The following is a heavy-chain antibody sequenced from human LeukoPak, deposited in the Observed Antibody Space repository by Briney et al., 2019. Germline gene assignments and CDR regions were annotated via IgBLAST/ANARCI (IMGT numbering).Heavy chain of an antibody. Sequence: SETLSLTCTVSGGSISSYYWSWIRQPPGKGLEWIGYIYTSGSTNYNPSLKSRVTISVDTSKNQFSLKLSSVTAADTAVYYCARSDFWSGYYYYYYMDVWGKGTTVTVSS. CDR2: IYTSGST. CDR1: GGSISSYY. V-gene: IGHV4-4*09. D-gene: IGHD3-3*01. J-gene: IGHJ6*03. CDR3: ARSDFWSGYYYYYYMDV.